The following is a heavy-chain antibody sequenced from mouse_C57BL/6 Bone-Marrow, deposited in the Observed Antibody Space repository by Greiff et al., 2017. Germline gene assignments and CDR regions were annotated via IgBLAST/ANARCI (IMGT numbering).Heavy chain of an antibody. CDR3: ARYYSGSRDY. D-gene: IGHD1-1*01. V-gene: IGHV1-81*01. CDR1: GYTFTSYG. Sequence: QVQLQQSGAELARPGASVKLSCKASGYTFTSYGISWVKQRTGQGLEWTGEIYPRSGNTYYNEKFKGKATLTAAKSSSTAYMELRSLTSDDAAVYFCARYYSGSRDYWGQGTTLTVSS. CDR2: IYPRSGNT. J-gene: IGHJ2*01.